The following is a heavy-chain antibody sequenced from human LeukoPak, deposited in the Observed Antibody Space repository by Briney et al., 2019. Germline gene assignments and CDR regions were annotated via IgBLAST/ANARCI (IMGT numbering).Heavy chain of an antibody. V-gene: IGHV3-30*04. CDR3: ARGPQDGYIDY. Sequence: GGSLRLSCAASGFTFSSYAMHWVRQAPGKGLEWVAVISYDGSNKYYADSVKGRFTISRDNSKNTLYLQMNSLRAEDTAVYYCARGPQDGYIDYWGQGTLVTVSS. J-gene: IGHJ4*02. D-gene: IGHD5-24*01. CDR2: ISYDGSNK. CDR1: GFTFSSYA.